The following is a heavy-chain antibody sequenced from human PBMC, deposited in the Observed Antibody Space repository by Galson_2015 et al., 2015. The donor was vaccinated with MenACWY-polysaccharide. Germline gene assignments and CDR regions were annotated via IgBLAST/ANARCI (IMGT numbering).Heavy chain of an antibody. V-gene: IGHV4-59*01. CDR3: ARTHSSGWYAVDY. CDR1: GDSLSSYY. D-gene: IGHD6-19*01. J-gene: IGHJ4*02. CDR2: IYYTETT. Sequence: ETLSLTCTVSGDSLSSYYWSWIRQPPGKGLEWIGYIYYTETTNYNPSLKSRVTISVDTSKNQFSLKLNSMTAADTAVYYCARTHSSGWYAVDYWGQGTLVTVSS.